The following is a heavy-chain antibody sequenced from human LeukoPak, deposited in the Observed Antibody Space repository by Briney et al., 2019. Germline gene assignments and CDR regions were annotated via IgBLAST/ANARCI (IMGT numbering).Heavy chain of an antibody. CDR2: INHNGGT. J-gene: IGHJ6*03. CDR3: ARVAYRYSINDWSRTGLGAYATKYYYMDV. Sequence: SETLSLTCAVYGGSFSDYSWTWIRQAPGEGLEWIGEINHNGGTNHNPSLVSRVIMSVDTSKNQFSLKVSSVTAADTAVYYCARVAYRYSINDWSRTGLGAYATKYYYMDVWGKGITVTVSS. D-gene: IGHD3-9*01. V-gene: IGHV4-34*01. CDR1: GGSFSDYS.